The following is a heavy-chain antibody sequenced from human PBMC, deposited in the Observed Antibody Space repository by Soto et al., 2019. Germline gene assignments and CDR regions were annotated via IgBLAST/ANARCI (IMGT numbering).Heavy chain of an antibody. V-gene: IGHV3-23*01. J-gene: IGHJ4*02. CDR1: GFTFSIYA. CDR2: ISGSGVST. D-gene: IGHD3-22*01. Sequence: GGSLRLSCAASGFTFSIYAMTWVRQAPGKGLEWVSGISGSGVSTYYADSVKGRFTISRDNSKSTLYLQMNSLRAEDTALYYCAKVSPDYYDSSGYYHSWGQGTLVTVSS. CDR3: AKVSPDYYDSSGYYHS.